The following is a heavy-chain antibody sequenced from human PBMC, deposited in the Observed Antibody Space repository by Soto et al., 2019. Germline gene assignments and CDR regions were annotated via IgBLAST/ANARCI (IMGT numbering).Heavy chain of an antibody. D-gene: IGHD6-13*01. CDR3: ARGHKQQLVRSGGWFDP. CDR2: INYSGST. CDR1: GGSFNSYY. J-gene: IGHJ5*02. V-gene: IGHV4-34*01. Sequence: QVQLQQWGAGLLKPSETLSLTCAVYGGSFNSYYWSWIREPPGKGLEWIGEINYSGSTNYNPSLKSRVTIPVDTSKHQFSLKLSSVTAADTAVYYCARGHKQQLVRSGGWFDPWGQGTLVTVSS.